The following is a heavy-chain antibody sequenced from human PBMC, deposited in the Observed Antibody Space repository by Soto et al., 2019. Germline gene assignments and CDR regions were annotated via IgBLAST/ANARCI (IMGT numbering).Heavy chain of an antibody. J-gene: IGHJ4*02. Sequence: QVQLVESGGGVVQPGRCLRLSCAASGFTFSSSGMHWVRQAPGKGLEWVAVISYDGSDKHYVDSVKGRFTISRDNSKNTLYLQMNSLRAEDTALYYCAKVRSSSWSLDYWGQGTLVTVSS. CDR2: ISYDGSDK. CDR1: GFTFSSSG. V-gene: IGHV3-30*18. D-gene: IGHD6-13*01. CDR3: AKVRSSSWSLDY.